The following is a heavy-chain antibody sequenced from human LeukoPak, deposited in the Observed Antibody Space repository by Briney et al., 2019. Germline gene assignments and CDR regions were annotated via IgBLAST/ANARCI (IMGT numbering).Heavy chain of an antibody. Sequence: PSETLSLTCTVPGGSISSYYWSWTRQPAGKGLEWIGRIYTSGSTHYNPSLKSRVTMSLDTSKNQFSLKLSSVTAADTAVYSCAGYSSSSRAVDYWGQGTLVTASS. CDR2: IYTSGST. V-gene: IGHV4-4*07. CDR3: AGYSSSSRAVDY. J-gene: IGHJ4*02. CDR1: GGSISSYY. D-gene: IGHD6-6*01.